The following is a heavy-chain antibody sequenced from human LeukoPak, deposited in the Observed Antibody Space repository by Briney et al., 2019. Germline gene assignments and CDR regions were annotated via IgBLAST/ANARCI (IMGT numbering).Heavy chain of an antibody. CDR1: GFTFGSLC. J-gene: IGHJ3*02. CDR3: AKSRLSCINDALDI. Sequence: GGSMRLSCAVYGFTFGSLCTGWDRQAQRNGMEWDSAITASAVRTIYGDFVKGRFTISRDNSKNTLYLQVNSLRTADTAVYYCAKSRLSCINDALDIWGQGTMVTVSS. V-gene: IGHV3-23*01. CDR2: ITASAVRT. D-gene: IGHD3-10*01.